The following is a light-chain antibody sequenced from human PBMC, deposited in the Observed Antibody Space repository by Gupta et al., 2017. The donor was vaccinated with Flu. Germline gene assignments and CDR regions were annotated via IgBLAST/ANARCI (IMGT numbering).Light chain of an antibody. J-gene: IGLJ3*02. CDR3: SSYTSRTTWV. CDR1: SSDIGGYNY. V-gene: IGLV2-14*01. Sequence: QSALTQPASVSGSPGQPITISCTGTSSDIGGYNYVSWYQQHPGEAPKFLIYEVSNRPSGVSDRFSGSKSGNTASLTISGLQAEDEADYYCSSYTSRTTWVFGGGTKVTVL. CDR2: EVS.